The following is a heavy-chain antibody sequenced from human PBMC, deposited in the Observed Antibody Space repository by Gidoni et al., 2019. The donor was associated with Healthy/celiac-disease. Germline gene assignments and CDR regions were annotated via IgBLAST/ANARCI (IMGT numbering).Heavy chain of an antibody. J-gene: IGHJ6*02. CDR3: ASSGGSVRIEDYYYYGMDV. CDR2: ISSSSSYI. V-gene: IGHV3-21*01. CDR1: GFTFSSSR. Sequence: EVQLVESGGGLVKPGGSLRLSCAASGFTFSSSRMNWVRQAPGKGLEWVSSISSSSSYIYYADSVKGRFTISRDNAKNSLYLQMNSLRAEDTAVYYCASSGGSVRIEDYYYYGMDVWGQGTTVTVSS. D-gene: IGHD2-15*01.